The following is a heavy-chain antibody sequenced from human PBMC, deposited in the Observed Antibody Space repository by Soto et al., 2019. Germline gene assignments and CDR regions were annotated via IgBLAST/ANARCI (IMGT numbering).Heavy chain of an antibody. CDR2: IERNTYGGSP. CDR1: GFTFSNAW. V-gene: IGHV3-15*04. CDR3: YTGLWWLDY. Sequence: CLRLSCSASGFTFSNAWMNWVRQTPGKCLEWVGRIERNTYGGSPDYATPVKGRFTISIDDSKNTLYLQMNSLKTEDTAVYFCYTGLWWLDYWGKGNMVNVSS. D-gene: IGHD2-21*01. J-gene: IGHJ4*02.